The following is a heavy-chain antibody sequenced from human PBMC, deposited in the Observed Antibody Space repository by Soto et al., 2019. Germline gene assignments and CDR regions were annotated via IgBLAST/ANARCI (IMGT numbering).Heavy chain of an antibody. CDR1: GGSISSYY. J-gene: IGHJ6*03. CDR3: ATDISSGWTRGYYMDV. Sequence: SETLSLTCTVSGGSISSYYWSWIRQPPGKGLEWIGYIYYSGSTNYNPSLKSRVTISVDTSKNQFSLKLSSVTAADTAVYYCATDISSGWTRGYYMDVWGKGTTVTVSS. D-gene: IGHD6-19*01. V-gene: IGHV4-59*01. CDR2: IYYSGST.